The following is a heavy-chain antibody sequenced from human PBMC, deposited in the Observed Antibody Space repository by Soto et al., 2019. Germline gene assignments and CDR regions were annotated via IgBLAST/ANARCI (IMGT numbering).Heavy chain of an antibody. J-gene: IGHJ1*01. CDR2: ISGSGGST. CDR1: GFTFSSYA. D-gene: IGHD2-15*01. V-gene: IGHV3-23*01. Sequence: GGSLRLSCAASGFTFSSYAMSWVRQAPGKGLEWVSAISGSGGSTYYADSVKGRFTISRDNSKNTLYLQMNSLRAEDTAVYYCAKDSVVVVVAATAEYFQHWGQGTLVTVSS. CDR3: AKDSVVVVVAATAEYFQH.